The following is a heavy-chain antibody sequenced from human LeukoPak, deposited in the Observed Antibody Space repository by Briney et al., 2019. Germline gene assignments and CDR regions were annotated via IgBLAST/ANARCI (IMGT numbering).Heavy chain of an antibody. Sequence: GGSLRLSCAASGFIFSDYTMNWVRQAPGKGLEWVSNISSSSSIINYADSVRGRFTISRDNAKKSLYLQMNSLRAEDTAVYYCAREPDTAMDYWGQGTLVTVSS. D-gene: IGHD5-18*01. V-gene: IGHV3-48*01. J-gene: IGHJ4*02. CDR2: ISSSSSII. CDR1: GFIFSDYT. CDR3: AREPDTAMDY.